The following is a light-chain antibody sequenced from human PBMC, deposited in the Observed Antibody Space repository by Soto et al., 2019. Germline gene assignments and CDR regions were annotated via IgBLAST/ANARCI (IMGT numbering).Light chain of an antibody. CDR3: QHFNNYPPN. J-gene: IGKJ4*01. CDR2: AAS. Sequence: DIQLTQSPSFLSASVGDRVTITCRASQHIYSYLALYQQKPGRAPSLLIYAASTLQSGVPSRFTGSGSGTDFTLTINSLQPEDFATYYCQHFNNYPPNFGGGTKV. CDR1: QHIYSY. V-gene: IGKV1-9*01.